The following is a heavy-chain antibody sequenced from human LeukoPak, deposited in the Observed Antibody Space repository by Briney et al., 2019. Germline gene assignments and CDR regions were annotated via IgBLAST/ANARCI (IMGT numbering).Heavy chain of an antibody. CDR1: GFTFSSYG. V-gene: IGHV3-23*01. CDR3: ARDSWEYGSGSYYNKVLDY. Sequence: GGSLRLSCAASGFTFSSYGMSWVRQAPGKGLEWVSAISGSGGSTYYADSVKGRFTISRDNAKNSLYLQMNSLRAGDTAVYYCARDSWEYGSGSYYNKVLDYWGQGTLVTVSS. D-gene: IGHD3-10*01. CDR2: ISGSGGST. J-gene: IGHJ4*02.